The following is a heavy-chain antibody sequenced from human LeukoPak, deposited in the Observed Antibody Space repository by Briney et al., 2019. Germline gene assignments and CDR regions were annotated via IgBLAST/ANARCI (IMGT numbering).Heavy chain of an antibody. V-gene: IGHV4-4*02. J-gene: IGHJ4*02. Sequence: PSGTLSLTCAVSGGSISSGDWWNWVRQPPGKGLEWIGDIFHSGSTNYNPSLKSRVTISVDKSKNQFSLKLSSVTAADTAVYYCARATWTHFDYWGQGTLVTVYS. CDR2: IFHSGST. CDR3: ARATWTHFDY. CDR1: GGSISSGDW. D-gene: IGHD3/OR15-3a*01.